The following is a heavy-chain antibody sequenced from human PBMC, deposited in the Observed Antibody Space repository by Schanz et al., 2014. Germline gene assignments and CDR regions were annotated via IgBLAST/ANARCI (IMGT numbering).Heavy chain of an antibody. J-gene: IGHJ6*03. Sequence: EVQLVQSGGGLVQPGGSLRLSCAASGFTFSSYWMHWVRQAPGKGLEWVSNIPWNGAAIGYAGSVRGRFTISRDSAKNSLYLQMNSLRPEDTALYYCAKGSRSGSKVMDVWGKGTTVTVSS. V-gene: IGHV3-74*01. CDR1: GFTFSSYW. D-gene: IGHD3-10*01. CDR3: AKGSRSGSKVMDV. CDR2: IPWNGAAI.